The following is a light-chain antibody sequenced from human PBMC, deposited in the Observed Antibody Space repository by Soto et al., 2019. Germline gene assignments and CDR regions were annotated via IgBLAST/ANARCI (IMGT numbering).Light chain of an antibody. V-gene: IGLV2-8*01. CDR1: SSDVGGYNY. CDR3: SSYAGSNTVV. Sequence: QSALTQPPSASGSPGQSVTISCTGNSSDVGGYNYVSWYQQHPGKAPKLIIFEVTKRPSGVPDRFSGSKSGNTASLTVSGLQAEDEADYYCSSYAGSNTVVFGGRTQLTVL. J-gene: IGLJ2*01. CDR2: EVT.